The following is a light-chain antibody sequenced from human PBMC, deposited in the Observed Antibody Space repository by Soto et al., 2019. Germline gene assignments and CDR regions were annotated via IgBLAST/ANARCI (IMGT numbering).Light chain of an antibody. CDR1: QSISSW. CDR2: DAS. Sequence: DIQMTQSHSTVSASVGDRVTITCRASQSISSWLAWYQQKPGKAPKLLIYDASSLESGVPSRFSGSGSGTEFTLTISSLQPDDFATYYSQPYNGYPQAFGQGTKVDIK. J-gene: IGKJ1*01. V-gene: IGKV1-5*01. CDR3: QPYNGYPQA.